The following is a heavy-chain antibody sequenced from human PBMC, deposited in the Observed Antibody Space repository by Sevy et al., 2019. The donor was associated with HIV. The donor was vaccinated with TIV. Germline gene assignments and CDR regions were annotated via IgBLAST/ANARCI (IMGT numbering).Heavy chain of an antibody. Sequence: SETLSLTCSVSGDSISSSHWWSWVRQTPGKGLEWIGDMYHRGTTNYNPSLKSRVIISVDKSKNQFSLKLTSVTAADTAVYYCAAAAWTDVLGYYFGSWGQGTQVTVSS. CDR2: MYHRGTT. CDR1: GDSISSSHW. J-gene: IGHJ4*02. CDR3: AAAAWTDVLGYYFGS. D-gene: IGHD6-25*01. V-gene: IGHV4-4*02.